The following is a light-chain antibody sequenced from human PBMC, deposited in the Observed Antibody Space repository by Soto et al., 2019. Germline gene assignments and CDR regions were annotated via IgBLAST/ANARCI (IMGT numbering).Light chain of an antibody. J-gene: IGKJ1*01. V-gene: IGKV3D-7*01. CDR3: NQDYHVPLT. CDR1: QSVISSY. Sequence: PGERVTLSCRASQSVISSYLTSYQQKPCQAPRLLIYVSSTRATSIPARVSGSGSVTDFTLTVSSLPPEDLAIYYCNQDYHVPLTFGQGTKVEI. CDR2: VSS.